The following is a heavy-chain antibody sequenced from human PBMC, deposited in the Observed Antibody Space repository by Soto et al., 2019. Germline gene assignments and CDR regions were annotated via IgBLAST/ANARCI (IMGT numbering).Heavy chain of an antibody. D-gene: IGHD6-19*01. CDR1: GFTFSSYG. CDR2: ISYDGSNK. Sequence: GGSLRLSCAASGFTFSSYGMHWVRQAPGKGLEWVAVISYDGSNKYYADSVKGRFTISRDNSKNTLYLQMNSLRAEDTAVYYCAKEEDSSGWYEYYFDYWGQGTLVTVSS. V-gene: IGHV3-30*18. CDR3: AKEEDSSGWYEYYFDY. J-gene: IGHJ4*02.